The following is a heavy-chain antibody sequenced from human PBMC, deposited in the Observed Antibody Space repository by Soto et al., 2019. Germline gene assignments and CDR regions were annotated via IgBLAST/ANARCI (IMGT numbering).Heavy chain of an antibody. J-gene: IGHJ4*02. CDR3: ARDHGGYGTFDY. Sequence: VWTGPEVKKPEASVKVSCKASGYTFSSSAISWMRQAPGQGPEWMGWISSSGVTNYAQNFQGRVTLTVDSSTTTAYMEVRSLSSADTAIYYCARDHGGYGTFDYWGQGTLVTVSS. CDR2: ISSSGVT. CDR1: GYTFSSSA. V-gene: IGHV1-18*04. D-gene: IGHD5-12*01.